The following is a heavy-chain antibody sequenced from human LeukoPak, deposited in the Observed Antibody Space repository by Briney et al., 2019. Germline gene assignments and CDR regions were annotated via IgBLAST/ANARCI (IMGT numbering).Heavy chain of an antibody. CDR2: ISYDGSNK. CDR3: ARVLRVGRAYFDY. CDR1: GFTFSSYA. Sequence: GGSLRLSCAASGFTFSSYAMHWVRQAPGKGLEWVAVISYDGSNKYYADSVKGRFTISRDNSKNTLYLQMNSLRAEDTAVYYCARVLRVGRAYFDYWGQGTLVTVSS. J-gene: IGHJ4*02. V-gene: IGHV3-30-3*01. D-gene: IGHD3-10*01.